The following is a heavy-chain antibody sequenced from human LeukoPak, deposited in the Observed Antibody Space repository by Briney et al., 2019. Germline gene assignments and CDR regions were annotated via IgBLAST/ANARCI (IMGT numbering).Heavy chain of an antibody. CDR1: GGSFSGYY. CDR2: INHSGST. D-gene: IGHD3-10*01. CDR3: ARGRILWFGEFAGRFDI. Sequence: SETLSLTCAVYGGSFSGYYWSWIRQPPGKGLEWIGEINHSGSTNYNPSLKSRVTISVDTSKNQFSLKLSSVTAADTAVYYCARGRILWFGEFAGRFDIWGQGTMVTVSS. V-gene: IGHV4-34*01. J-gene: IGHJ3*02.